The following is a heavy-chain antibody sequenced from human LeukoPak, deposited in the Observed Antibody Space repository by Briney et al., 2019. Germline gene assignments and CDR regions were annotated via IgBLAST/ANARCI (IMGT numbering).Heavy chain of an antibody. CDR1: GGSISSSSYY. D-gene: IGHD6-19*01. Sequence: PSETLSLTCTVPGGSISSSSYYWGWIRQPPGKGLEWIGSIYYSGSTYYNPSLKSRVTISVDTSKNQFSLKLSSVTAADTAVYYCARHPQAVAGLTTDFDYWGQGTLVTVSS. CDR2: IYYSGST. CDR3: ARHPQAVAGLTTDFDY. V-gene: IGHV4-39*01. J-gene: IGHJ4*02.